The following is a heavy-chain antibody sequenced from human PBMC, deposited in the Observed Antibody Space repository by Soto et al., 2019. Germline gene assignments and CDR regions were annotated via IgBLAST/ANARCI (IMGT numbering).Heavy chain of an antibody. D-gene: IGHD2-8*01. V-gene: IGHV1-18*01. Sequence: QVQLVQSGAEVKKPGASVKVSCKASGYTFTSYGISWVRQAPGQGLEWMGWISAYNGNTNYAQKLQGRVTMTTDTSTSTAYKELRSLRSDDTAVYYCARDRADIVLMVYAPYYYYGMDVWGQGTTVTVSS. CDR3: ARDRADIVLMVYAPYYYYGMDV. CDR1: GYTFTSYG. CDR2: ISAYNGNT. J-gene: IGHJ6*02.